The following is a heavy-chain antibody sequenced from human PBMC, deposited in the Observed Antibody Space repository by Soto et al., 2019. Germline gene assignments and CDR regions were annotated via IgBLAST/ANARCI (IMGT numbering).Heavy chain of an antibody. D-gene: IGHD5-18*01. J-gene: IGHJ6*02. CDR2: ISGSGGST. Sequence: PGVSMRLSWAASGFNFSSYAMSWVRKATGKGLEWVSAISGSGGSTYYADSVKGRFTISRDNSKNTLYLQMNSLRAEDTAVYYCAKDREDTAMVPYGMDVWGQGTTVTVSS. CDR3: AKDREDTAMVPYGMDV. CDR1: GFNFSSYA. V-gene: IGHV3-23*01.